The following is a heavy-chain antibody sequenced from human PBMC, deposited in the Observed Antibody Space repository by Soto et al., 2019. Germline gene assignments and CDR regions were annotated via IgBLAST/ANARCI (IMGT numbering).Heavy chain of an antibody. CDR2: IYPGDSDT. CDR3: ARGGVEEYSSHNWFDP. J-gene: IGHJ5*02. D-gene: IGHD6-6*01. V-gene: IGHV5-51*01. CDR1: GYSFTSYW. Sequence: PGESLKISCKGSGYSFTSYWIGWVRQMPGKGLEWMGIIYPGDSDTRYSPSFQGQVTISADKSISTAYLQWSSLKASDTAMFYCARGGVEEYSSHNWFDPWGQGTLVTVSS.